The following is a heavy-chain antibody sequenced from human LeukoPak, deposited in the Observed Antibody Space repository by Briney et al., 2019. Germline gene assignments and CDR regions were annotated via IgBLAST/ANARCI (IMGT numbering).Heavy chain of an antibody. CDR2: IYSSGTT. V-gene: IGHV4-59*01. Sequence: PSETLSLTCSVSDGSISSYYWSWIRQPPGKGLERIGDIYSSGTTNYNPSLKSRLTISVDTSKNQFSLKLSSVTPADTAVYYCARVLWFGEFWYYFDYWGQGTLVTVSS. J-gene: IGHJ4*02. CDR3: ARVLWFGEFWYYFDY. CDR1: DGSISSYY. D-gene: IGHD3-10*01.